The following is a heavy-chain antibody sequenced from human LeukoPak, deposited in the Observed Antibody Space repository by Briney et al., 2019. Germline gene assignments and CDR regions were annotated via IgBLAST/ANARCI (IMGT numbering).Heavy chain of an antibody. Sequence: GGSLRLSCAASGFTFSSHSMNWVRQAPGKGLEWVAFIRYDGSNKYYADSVKGRFTISRDNSKNTLYLQMNSLRAEDTAVYYCAKDWAAARPGYFDYWGQGTLVTVSS. CDR1: GFTFSSHS. J-gene: IGHJ4*02. V-gene: IGHV3-30*02. CDR3: AKDWAAARPGYFDY. D-gene: IGHD6-6*01. CDR2: IRYDGSNK.